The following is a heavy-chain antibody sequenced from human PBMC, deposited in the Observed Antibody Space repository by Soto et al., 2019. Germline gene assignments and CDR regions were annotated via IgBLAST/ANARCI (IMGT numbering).Heavy chain of an antibody. CDR1: GGCSSRGGEY. CDR2: TYYSGST. CDR3: AASCVACGGFNYSVMAV. D-gene: IGHD2-21*01. Sequence: PSETRSLTCSVAGGCSSRGGEYWSWIRQHPGKGLEWIGCTYYSGSTYYNPSLKRRVTISVDTSKNQFSLKLSSVTAADTAVYYCAASCVACGGFNYSVMAVWAHGTTVPVSS. V-gene: IGHV4-31*03. J-gene: IGHJ6*02.